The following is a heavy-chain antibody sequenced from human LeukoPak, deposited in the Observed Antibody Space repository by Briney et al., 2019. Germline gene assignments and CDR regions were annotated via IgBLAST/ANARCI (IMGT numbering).Heavy chain of an antibody. V-gene: IGHV3-23*01. J-gene: IGHJ4*02. D-gene: IGHD2-15*01. CDR3: AKDPGYCSGGSCYPYFDY. CDR1: GFTFSSYA. CDR2: ISGSGGST. Sequence: GGSLRLSCAASGFTFSSYAMSWIRQAPGKGLEWVSAISGSGGSTYYADSVKGRFTISRDNSKNTLYLQMNSLRAEDTAVYYCAKDPGYCSGGSCYPYFDYWGQGTLVTVSS.